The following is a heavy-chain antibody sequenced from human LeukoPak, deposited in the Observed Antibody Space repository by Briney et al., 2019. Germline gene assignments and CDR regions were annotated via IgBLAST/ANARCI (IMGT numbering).Heavy chain of an antibody. V-gene: IGHV1-24*01. Sequence: ASVKVSCKVSGYTLTELSMHWVRQAPGKGLEWMGGFDPEEGETIYAQKFQGRATMTEDTSTDTAYMELSSLRSEDTAVYYCATDRVMGATVRYFQHWGQGTLVTVSS. CDR3: ATDRVMGATVRYFQH. CDR1: GYTLTELS. D-gene: IGHD1-26*01. CDR2: FDPEEGET. J-gene: IGHJ1*01.